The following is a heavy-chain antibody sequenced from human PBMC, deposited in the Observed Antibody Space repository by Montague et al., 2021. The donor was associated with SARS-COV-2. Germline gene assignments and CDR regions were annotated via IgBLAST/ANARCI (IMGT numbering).Heavy chain of an antibody. V-gene: IGHV4-34*01. CDR3: ARGQPPRITFGGIISYGLDG. CDR1: GGSFSGYY. Sequence: SETLSLTCAVYGGSFSGYYWTWIRQPPGKGLEWIGEINHSGSTNYNPSLKSRVTISVDTSKNQFSLKLRSVTAADTTVYYCARGQPPRITFGGIISYGLDGGGQGTTVTVSS. D-gene: IGHD3-16*02. J-gene: IGHJ6*02. CDR2: INHSGST.